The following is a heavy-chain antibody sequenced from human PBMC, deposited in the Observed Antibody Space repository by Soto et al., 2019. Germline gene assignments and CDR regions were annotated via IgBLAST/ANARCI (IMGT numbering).Heavy chain of an antibody. J-gene: IGHJ4*02. V-gene: IGHV3-23*01. CDR1: GFTFSSYA. CDR2: ISGSGGST. D-gene: IGHD3-10*01. CDR3: AKDSMVRGVIMGSWGY. Sequence: GGSLRLSCAASGFTFSSYAMSWVRQAPGKGLEWVSAISGSGGSTYYADSVKGRFTISRDNSKNTLYLQMNSLRAEDTAVYYCAKDSMVRGVIMGSWGYWGQGTLVTVSS.